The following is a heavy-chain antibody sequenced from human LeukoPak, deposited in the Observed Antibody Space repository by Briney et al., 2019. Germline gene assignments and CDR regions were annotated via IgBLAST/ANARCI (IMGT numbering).Heavy chain of an antibody. Sequence: PGGSLRLSXAASGFTFSSYSMNWVRQAPGKGLEWVSYISSSSSTIYYADSVKGRFTISRDNAKNSLYLQMNSLRAEDTAVYYCARGTIIVVVPAAYNWFDPWGQGTLVTVSS. D-gene: IGHD2-2*01. CDR3: ARGTIIVVVPAAYNWFDP. J-gene: IGHJ5*02. CDR2: ISSSSSTI. CDR1: GFTFSSYS. V-gene: IGHV3-48*01.